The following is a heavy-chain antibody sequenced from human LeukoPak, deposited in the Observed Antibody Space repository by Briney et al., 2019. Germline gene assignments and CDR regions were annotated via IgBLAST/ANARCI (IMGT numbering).Heavy chain of an antibody. V-gene: IGHV3-74*01. CDR1: GFTFSSYA. Sequence: GGSLRLSCAVSGFTFSSYAMSWVRQAPGKGLVWVARIKPDGSSISSADSVKGRFTISRDNAKNTLYLQMNSLRAEDTAVYYCATLYAGSTDYWGRGTLVTVSS. CDR3: ATLYAGSTDY. J-gene: IGHJ4*02. CDR2: IKPDGSSI. D-gene: IGHD2-8*01.